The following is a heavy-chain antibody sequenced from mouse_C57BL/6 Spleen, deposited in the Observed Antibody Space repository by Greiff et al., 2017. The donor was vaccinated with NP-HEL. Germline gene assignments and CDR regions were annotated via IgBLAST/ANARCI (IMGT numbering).Heavy chain of an antibody. CDR1: GYSFTGYY. Sequence: VQLKQSGPELVKPGASVKISCKASGYSFTGYYMNWVKQSPEKSLEWIGEINPSTGGTTYNQKFKAKATLTVDKSSSTAYMQLKRLTSEDSAVSYWERSYYYCDDRVYYFDYWGQGTTLTVSS. CDR3: ERSYYYCDDRVYYFDY. J-gene: IGHJ2*01. D-gene: IGHD2-4*01. CDR2: INPSTGGT. V-gene: IGHV1-42*01.